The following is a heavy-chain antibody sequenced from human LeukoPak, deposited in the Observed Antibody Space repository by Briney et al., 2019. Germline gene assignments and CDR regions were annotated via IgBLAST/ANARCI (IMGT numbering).Heavy chain of an antibody. CDR1: GFTFSDWY. CDR3: ARGHYGLDV. Sequence: GGSLRLSCAASGFTFSDWYMSWIRQAPGKGLEWISYINPGGSSIYYADSVKGRFALSRDNAKNSAYLQLSSLRAEDTAVYYCARGHYGLDVWGQGTTVTVSS. J-gene: IGHJ6*02. V-gene: IGHV3-11*01. CDR2: INPGGSSI.